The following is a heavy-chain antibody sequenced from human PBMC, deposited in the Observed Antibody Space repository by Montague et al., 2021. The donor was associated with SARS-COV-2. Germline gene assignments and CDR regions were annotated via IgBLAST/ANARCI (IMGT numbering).Heavy chain of an antibody. Sequence: PALGKPTQTLTLTCTFSGFSLSTSGMCVSWIRQPPGKALEWLALIDWDDDKFYSTPLKTRLTISKDTSKNQVVLTMTNMDPVDTATYYCARVRYFDTTFDYWGQGTLVTVSS. CDR2: IDWDDDK. J-gene: IGHJ4*02. D-gene: IGHD3-9*01. V-gene: IGHV2-70*01. CDR3: ARVRYFDTTFDY. CDR1: GFSLSTSGMC.